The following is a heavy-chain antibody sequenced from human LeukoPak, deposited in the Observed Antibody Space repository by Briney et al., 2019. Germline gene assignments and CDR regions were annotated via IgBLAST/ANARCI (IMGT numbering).Heavy chain of an antibody. V-gene: IGHV3-23*01. Sequence: GGSLRLSCAASGFTFGSYAMSWVRQAPGKGLEWVSAISGSGGSTYYADSVKGRFTISRDNSKNTLYLQMNSLRAEDTAVYYCANIIAAAGVDYWGQGTLVTVSS. D-gene: IGHD6-13*01. CDR3: ANIIAAAGVDY. CDR2: ISGSGGST. CDR1: GFTFGSYA. J-gene: IGHJ4*02.